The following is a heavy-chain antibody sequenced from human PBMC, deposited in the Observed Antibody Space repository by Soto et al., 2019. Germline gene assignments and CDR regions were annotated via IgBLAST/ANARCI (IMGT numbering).Heavy chain of an antibody. CDR3: ASMEEASGSYPQIRGRFDY. CDR1: GGSISSYY. Sequence: SETLSLTYTVSGGSISSYYWSWIRPPPGKGLEWIGYIYYSGSTNYNPSLKSRVTISVDTSKNQFSLKLSSVTAADTAVYYCASMEEASGSYPQIRGRFDYWGQGTLVTV. J-gene: IGHJ4*02. V-gene: IGHV4-59*01. CDR2: IYYSGST. D-gene: IGHD1-26*01.